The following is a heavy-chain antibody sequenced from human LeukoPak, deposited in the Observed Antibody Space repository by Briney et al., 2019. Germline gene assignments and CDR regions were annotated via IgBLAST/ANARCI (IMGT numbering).Heavy chain of an antibody. Sequence: GESLRLSCAASGFMFSTYWMTWVRQAPGKGLEWVSGISGSGGSTYYADSVKGRFTISRDNSKNTLYLQMNSLRAEDTAVYYCAKDIGMVRGVTHFDYWGQGTLVTVSS. J-gene: IGHJ4*02. CDR1: GFMFSTYW. V-gene: IGHV3-23*01. CDR2: ISGSGGST. D-gene: IGHD3-10*01. CDR3: AKDIGMVRGVTHFDY.